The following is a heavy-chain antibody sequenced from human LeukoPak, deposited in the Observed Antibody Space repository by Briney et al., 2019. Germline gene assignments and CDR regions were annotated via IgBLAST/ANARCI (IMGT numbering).Heavy chain of an antibody. Sequence: GASVKVSCKASGDTFSSYTISWVLQAPGQGLEWMGGIIPIFGSANYAQKFQGRVTITADESTSTAYMELSSLRSEDTAMYYCARAYMTATRHFDYWGQGTLVTVSS. V-gene: IGHV1-69*13. CDR3: ARAYMTATRHFDY. J-gene: IGHJ4*02. D-gene: IGHD2-21*02. CDR1: GDTFSSYT. CDR2: IIPIFGSA.